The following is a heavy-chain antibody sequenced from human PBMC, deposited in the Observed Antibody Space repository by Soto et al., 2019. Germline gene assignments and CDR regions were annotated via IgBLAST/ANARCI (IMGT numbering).Heavy chain of an antibody. J-gene: IGHJ4*02. CDR1: GYIFTVYA. CDR2: INAGNSNT. Sequence: GASVKVSCKASGYIFTVYAMHWVRQAPGQRLEWMGWINAGNSNTKYSQKFQGRVTITRDTSASTVFMELSSLRSEDTAVYYCARDWIGRFFDYWGQGTQVTVSS. V-gene: IGHV1-3*01. CDR3: ARDWIGRFFDY. D-gene: IGHD3-3*01.